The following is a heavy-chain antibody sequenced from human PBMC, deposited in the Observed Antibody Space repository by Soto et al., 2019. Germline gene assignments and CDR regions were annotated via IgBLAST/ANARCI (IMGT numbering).Heavy chain of an antibody. Sequence: XETLSLTCAVYGGSFSDNYWSWIRQPPGKGLEWLGEINHSGSTNHNPSLKSRVTILADTSKKQFSLKLSSVTAADTAVYYCARGRGEIQGPWGQGTLVTVSS. CDR2: INHSGST. D-gene: IGHD3-16*01. V-gene: IGHV4-34*01. CDR1: GGSFSDNY. CDR3: ARGRGEIQGP. J-gene: IGHJ5*02.